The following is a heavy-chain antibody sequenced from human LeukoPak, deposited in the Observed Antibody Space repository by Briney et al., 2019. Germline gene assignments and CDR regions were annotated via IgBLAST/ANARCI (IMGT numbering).Heavy chain of an antibody. CDR1: GYTFTDYY. V-gene: IGHV1-2*02. Sequence: ASVKVSCKASGYTFTDYYFHWVRQAPGQGLEWMGWIDPKSGGTNYAQKFQGRVTMTRDTSISTAYLELSRLRSDDTAVYYCARDEDVGDCTTTSCGWFDPWGQGTLVTVSS. J-gene: IGHJ5*02. CDR3: ARDEDVGDCTTTSCGWFDP. CDR2: IDPKSGGT. D-gene: IGHD2-2*01.